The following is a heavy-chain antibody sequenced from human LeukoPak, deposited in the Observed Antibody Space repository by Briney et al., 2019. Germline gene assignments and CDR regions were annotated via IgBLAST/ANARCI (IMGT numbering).Heavy chain of an antibody. V-gene: IGHV4-31*03. CDR3: ARARIDWLLVFDY. Sequence: SETLSLTCTVSGGPISSGGYYWSWIRQHPGKGLECIGYIYYNGSTHYNPSLKSRVTISADQPKSQSSLKLSSVTAADTAVYYCARARIDWLLVFDYWGQGTLVTVSS. D-gene: IGHD3-9*01. J-gene: IGHJ4*02. CDR2: IYYNGST. CDR1: GGPISSGGYY.